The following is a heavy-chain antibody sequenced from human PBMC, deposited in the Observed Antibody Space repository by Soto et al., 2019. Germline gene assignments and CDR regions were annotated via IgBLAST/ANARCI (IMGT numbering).Heavy chain of an antibody. CDR2: IWADGDTK. Sequence: QVQLVESGGGVVQPGRSLRLSCAASGFTFNSYGMHWVRQAPGKGLEWLAVIWADGDTKFYADSVKGRITISRDNSKNTLYLQMDRLRPEESVVDYCIVGSRCTLPQDGHWGQGNLVTVS. D-gene: IGHD2-21*01. CDR3: IVGSRCTLPQDGH. J-gene: IGHJ4*02. CDR1: GFTFNSYG. V-gene: IGHV3-33*01.